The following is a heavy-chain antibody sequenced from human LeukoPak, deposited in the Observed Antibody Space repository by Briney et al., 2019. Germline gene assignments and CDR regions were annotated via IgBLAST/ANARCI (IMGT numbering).Heavy chain of an antibody. CDR1: GFTFDDYA. CDR3: AKDINYDSSGYLGY. D-gene: IGHD3-22*01. CDR2: ISWNSGSI. V-gene: IGHV3-9*01. Sequence: GRSLRLSYAASGFTFDDYAMHWVRHAPGKGLEWVSGISWNSGSIVYADSVKGRFTISRDNAKNSLYLQMNSLRAEDTALYYCAKDINYDSSGYLGYWGQGTLVTVSS. J-gene: IGHJ4*02.